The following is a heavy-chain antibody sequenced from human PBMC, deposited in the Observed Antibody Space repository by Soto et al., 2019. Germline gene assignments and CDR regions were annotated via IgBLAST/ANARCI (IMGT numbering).Heavy chain of an antibody. CDR2: VSGGGDAT. V-gene: IGHV3-23*01. CDR1: GFTFSSFA. CDR3: VKKIAGTTTSGAYWYSDV. D-gene: IGHD1-26*01. J-gene: IGHJ2*01. Sequence: EVQLLESGGGLVQPGGSLRLSCAASGFTFSSFAMNWVRQAPGKGLEWVSGVSGGGDATFYADSVKGRFTISRVQSKNTLYLQMNSLRAEDTAVYYCVKKIAGTTTSGAYWYSDVWGRGTLVTVSS.